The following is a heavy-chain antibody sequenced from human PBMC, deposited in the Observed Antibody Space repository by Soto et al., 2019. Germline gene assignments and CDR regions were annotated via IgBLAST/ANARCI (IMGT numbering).Heavy chain of an antibody. V-gene: IGHV4-39*01. D-gene: IGHD3-3*01. CDR2: IDYSGKT. CDR3: ARQGGKTRSLEWLAIAP. CDR1: GASINSDPYF. J-gene: IGHJ5*02. Sequence: QVQLQESGPGLVKPSETLSLRCSVSGASINSDPYFWAWIRQSPGRGLEWIGSIDYSGKTYYNPSLKRRVTTSVDPPKSQFSLNMSAATAADTAVYFCARQGGKTRSLEWLAIAPWGHGTLVTVSS.